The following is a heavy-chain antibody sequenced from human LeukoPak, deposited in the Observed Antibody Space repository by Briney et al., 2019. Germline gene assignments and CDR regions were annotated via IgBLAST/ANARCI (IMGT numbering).Heavy chain of an antibody. CDR3: ARALRRGLAAAGLDY. V-gene: IGHV1-46*01. CDR2: INPSGGGT. J-gene: IGHJ4*02. CDR1: GYTFTSYS. D-gene: IGHD6-13*01. Sequence: GASVKVSCKASGYTFTSYSMHWVRLAPGQGLEWMGLINPSGGGTSYPQKFQGRVTVTRDTSTSTVYMELSSLRSEDTAVYYCARALRRGLAAAGLDYWGQGTLVTVSS.